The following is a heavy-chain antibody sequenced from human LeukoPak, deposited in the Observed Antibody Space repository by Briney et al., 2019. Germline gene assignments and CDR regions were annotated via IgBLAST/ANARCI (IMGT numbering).Heavy chain of an antibody. CDR3: AVSWNAERTFDP. Sequence: SETLSLTCTVSGGSISSYYWSWIRQPAGKGLEWIGRIYTSGSTNYNPSLKSRVTMSVDTSKNQFSLKLSSVTAADTAMYYCAVSWNAERTFDPWGQGTLVIVSS. V-gene: IGHV4-4*07. D-gene: IGHD1-1*01. CDR2: IYTSGST. CDR1: GGSISSYY. J-gene: IGHJ5*02.